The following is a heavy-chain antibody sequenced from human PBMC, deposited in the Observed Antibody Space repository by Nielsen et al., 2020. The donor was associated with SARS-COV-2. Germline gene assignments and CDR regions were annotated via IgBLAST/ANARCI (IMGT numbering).Heavy chain of an antibody. J-gene: IGHJ6*02. D-gene: IGHD2-2*01. CDR2: IWYDGSNK. CDR3: ASAIVVVPAANYYGMDV. Sequence: GESLKISCAASGFTFSSYGMHWVRQAPGKGLEWVAVIWYDGSNKYYADSVKGRFTISRDNSKNTLYLQMNSLRAEDTAVYYCASAIVVVPAANYYGMDVWGQGTTVTVSS. V-gene: IGHV3-33*01. CDR1: GFTFSSYG.